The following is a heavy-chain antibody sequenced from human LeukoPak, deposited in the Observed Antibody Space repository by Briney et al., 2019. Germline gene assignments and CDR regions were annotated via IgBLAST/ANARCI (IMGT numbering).Heavy chain of an antibody. CDR1: GFTFSSYG. D-gene: IGHD3-3*01. CDR3: AKDVRRYYDFWSGYCAFDY. V-gene: IGHV3-30*18. Sequence: GGSLRLSCAASGFTFSSYGMHWVRQAPGKGLEWVAVISYDGSNKYYADSVKGRFTISRDNSKNTLYLQMNSLRAEDTAVYYCAKDVRRYYDFWSGYCAFDYWGQGTLVTVSS. J-gene: IGHJ4*02. CDR2: ISYDGSNK.